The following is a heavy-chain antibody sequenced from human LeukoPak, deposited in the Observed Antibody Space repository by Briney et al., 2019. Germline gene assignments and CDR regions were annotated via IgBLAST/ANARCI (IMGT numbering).Heavy chain of an antibody. J-gene: IGHJ3*02. CDR2: ISPSGST. Sequence: SETLSLTCTVSGGSMSSYYWSWIRQPAGKGLEWIGRISPSGSTNYNPSLKSRVIMSVDTSKNQFSLKLSSVTAADTAVYYCARVVKYYASSGYYYVDAFDIWGQGTVVTVSS. V-gene: IGHV4-4*07. D-gene: IGHD3-22*01. CDR3: ARVVKYYASSGYYYVDAFDI. CDR1: GGSMSSYY.